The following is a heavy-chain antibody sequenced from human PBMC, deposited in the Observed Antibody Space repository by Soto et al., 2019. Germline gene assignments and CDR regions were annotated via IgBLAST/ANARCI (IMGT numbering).Heavy chain of an antibody. D-gene: IGHD3-16*02. V-gene: IGHV4-34*01. Sequence: QVQLQQWGAGLLKPSETLSLTCAVYGGSFSGYYWSWIRQPPGKGLEWIGEINHSGSTNYNPSLKSRVPISVDTSKNQSSLKLSSVTAADTAVYYCARGRSYYDYVWGSYRYGHYFDYWGQGTLVTVSS. CDR3: ARGRSYYDYVWGSYRYGHYFDY. CDR2: INHSGST. J-gene: IGHJ4*02. CDR1: GGSFSGYY.